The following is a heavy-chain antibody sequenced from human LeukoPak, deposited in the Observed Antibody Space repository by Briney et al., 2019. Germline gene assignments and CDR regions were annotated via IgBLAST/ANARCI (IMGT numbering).Heavy chain of an antibody. J-gene: IGHJ3*02. Sequence: GGSLRLSCAASGFTFSSYSMNWVRQAPGKGLEWVSSISSSSSYIYYADSVKGRFTISRDNAKNSLYLQMNSLRAEDTAVYYCARERVIVAPFDIWGQGKMVTVS. CDR1: GFTFSSYS. D-gene: IGHD3-22*01. CDR3: ARERVIVAPFDI. V-gene: IGHV3-21*01. CDR2: ISSSSSYI.